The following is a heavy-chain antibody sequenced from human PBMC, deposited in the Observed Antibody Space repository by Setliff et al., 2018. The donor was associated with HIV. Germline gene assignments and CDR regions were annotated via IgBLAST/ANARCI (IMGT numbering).Heavy chain of an antibody. Sequence: GESLKISCKGSGYSFTSYWIGWVRQMPGKGLEWMGIIYPGDSDTRYSPSFQGQVTISADKSISTAYLQWSSLKASDTAMYYCARRLGSRGWYFRDAFDIWGQGTMVTVSS. CDR1: GYSFTSYW. D-gene: IGHD6-19*01. V-gene: IGHV5-51*01. CDR3: ARRLGSRGWYFRDAFDI. J-gene: IGHJ3*02. CDR2: IYPGDSDT.